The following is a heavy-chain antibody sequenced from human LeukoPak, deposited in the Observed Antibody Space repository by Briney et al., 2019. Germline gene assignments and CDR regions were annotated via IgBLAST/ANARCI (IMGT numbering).Heavy chain of an antibody. V-gene: IGHV4-34*01. CDR2: INHSGST. Sequence: SETLSLTCAVYGGSFSGYYWSWIRQPPGKGLEWIGEINHSGSTNYNPSLKSRVTIPVDTSKNQFSLKLSSVTAADTAVYYCARGYCSSTSCPDYWGQGTLVTVSS. CDR3: ARGYCSSTSCPDY. D-gene: IGHD2-2*01. J-gene: IGHJ4*02. CDR1: GGSFSGYY.